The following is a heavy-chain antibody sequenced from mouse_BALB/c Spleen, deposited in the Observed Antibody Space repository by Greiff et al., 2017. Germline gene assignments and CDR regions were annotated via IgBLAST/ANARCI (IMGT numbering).Heavy chain of an antibody. J-gene: IGHJ2*01. CDR1: GFTFSSYG. D-gene: IGHD2-4*01. CDR2: ISSGGSYT. CDR3: ARVSTMITTGYYFDY. V-gene: IGHV5-6*02. Sequence: DVKLVESGGDLVKPGGSLKLSCAASGFTFSSYGMSWVRQTPDKRLEWVATISSGGSYTYYPDSVKGRFTISRDNAKNTRYLQMSSLKSEDTAMYYCARVSTMITTGYYFDYWGQGTTLTVSS.